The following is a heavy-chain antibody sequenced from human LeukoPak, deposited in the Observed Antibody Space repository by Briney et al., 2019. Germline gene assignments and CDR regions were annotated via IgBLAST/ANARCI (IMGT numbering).Heavy chain of an antibody. V-gene: IGHV3-13*01. CDR1: GFTFSSYD. J-gene: IGHJ3*02. Sequence: GGSLRLSCAASGFTFSSYDMHWVRQATGKGLEWVSAIGTAGDTYYPGSVKGRFTISRENAKNSLYLQMNSLRAGDTAVYYCARGTGRFYYGASALDIWGQGTMVTVSS. D-gene: IGHD4-17*01. CDR3: ARGTGRFYYGASALDI. CDR2: IGTAGDT.